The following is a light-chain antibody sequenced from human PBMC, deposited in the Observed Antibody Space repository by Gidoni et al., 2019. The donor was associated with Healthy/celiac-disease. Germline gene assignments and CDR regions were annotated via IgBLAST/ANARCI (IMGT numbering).Light chain of an antibody. CDR2: DAS. CDR3: QQYDNLPWS. Sequence: DIQMTQSPSSLSASVGDSVTITCQASQDISNYLNWYQQKPGKAPKLLIYDASNLETGVPSRFSGSGSGTDFTFTISSVQPEDIATYYCQQYDNLPWSFGQXTKLEIK. CDR1: QDISNY. J-gene: IGKJ2*04. V-gene: IGKV1-33*01.